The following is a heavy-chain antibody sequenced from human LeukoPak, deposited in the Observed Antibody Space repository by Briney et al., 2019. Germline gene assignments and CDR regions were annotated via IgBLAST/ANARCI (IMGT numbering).Heavy chain of an antibody. Sequence: GALRLSCAGSGFTFSSYWMHWVRQAPGKALVWVSRISTAASSTTYADSVKGRFTISRDNAKGTLYLQMSSLRAEDTAVYYCTGHHQAYSRTYWGQGTLVTVSS. V-gene: IGHV3-74*01. CDR1: GFTFSSYW. CDR2: ISTAASST. D-gene: IGHD4-11*01. CDR3: TGHHQAYSRTY. J-gene: IGHJ4*02.